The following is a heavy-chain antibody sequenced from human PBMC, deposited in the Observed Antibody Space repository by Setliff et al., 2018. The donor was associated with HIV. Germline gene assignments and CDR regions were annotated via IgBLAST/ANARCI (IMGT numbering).Heavy chain of an antibody. CDR2: INTDGSST. V-gene: IGHV3-74*01. CDR3: ARDWASGTCHGPVPDNWFDP. D-gene: IGHD2-15*01. J-gene: IGHJ5*02. Sequence: GGSLRLSCAASGFTFSTNYMSWVRQAPGKGLVWVSRINTDGSSTSYADSVKGRFTISRDNAKNTLYLQMNSLRAEDTAVYYCARDWASGTCHGPVPDNWFDPWGQGTLVTVSS. CDR1: GFTFSTNY.